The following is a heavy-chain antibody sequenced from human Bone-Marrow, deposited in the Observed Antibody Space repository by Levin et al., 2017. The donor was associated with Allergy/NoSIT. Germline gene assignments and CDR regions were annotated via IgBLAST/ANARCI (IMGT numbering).Heavy chain of an antibody. Sequence: GGSLRLSFPSSFFPFFSSSLLFFLPSPLKGLAWVGFIRSNTYGGTTEYAASVKGRFTISRDDSKSIAYLQMNSLKTEDTAVYFCTRDRGYHVLEDTYWGQGTLVTVSS. CDR1: FFPFFSSS. CDR3: TRDRGYHVLEDTY. J-gene: IGHJ4*02. D-gene: IGHD2-15*01. CDR2: IRSNTYGGTT. V-gene: IGHV3-49*03.